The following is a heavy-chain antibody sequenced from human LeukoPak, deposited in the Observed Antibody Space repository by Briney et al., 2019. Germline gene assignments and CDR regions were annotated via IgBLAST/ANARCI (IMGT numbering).Heavy chain of an antibody. J-gene: IGHJ4*02. CDR1: GFTFSDYY. CDR2: ISSSGSTI. V-gene: IGHV3-11*01. D-gene: IGHD2-2*01. CDR3: AKDTQVVVPAAMPFN. Sequence: PGGSLRLSCAASGFTFSDYYMSWIRQAPGKGLEWVSYISSSGSTIYYADSVKGRFTISRDNSKNTLYLQMNSLRAEDTAVYYCAKDTQVVVPAAMPFNWGQGTLVTVSS.